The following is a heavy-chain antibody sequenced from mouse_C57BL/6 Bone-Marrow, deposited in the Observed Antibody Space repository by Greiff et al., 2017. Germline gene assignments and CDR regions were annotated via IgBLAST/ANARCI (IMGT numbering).Heavy chain of an antibody. CDR3: ARDDYYGSSGY. J-gene: IGHJ2*01. Sequence: EVQVVESGGGLVKPGGSLKLSCAASGFTFSSYVMSWVRQTPEKRLEWVATISDGGSYTYYPDNVKGRFTISRDNAKNNLYLQMSHLKSEDTAMYYCARDDYYGSSGYWGQGTTLTVCS. D-gene: IGHD1-1*01. CDR1: GFTFSSYV. CDR2: ISDGGSYT. V-gene: IGHV5-4*01.